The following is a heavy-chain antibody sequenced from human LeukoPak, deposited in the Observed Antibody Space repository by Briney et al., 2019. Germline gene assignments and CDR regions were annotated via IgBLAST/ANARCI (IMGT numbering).Heavy chain of an antibody. CDR3: ATKVSGDTPFDD. V-gene: IGHV3-23*01. CDR2: ISGDNITT. D-gene: IGHD1-26*01. J-gene: IGHJ4*02. Sequence: PGGSLTLSCAASGFTLSSYSMNWVRQAPGKGLEWVAIISGDNITTYYADSVKGWFTISRDNSKNTLYLQMNSLRAEDTAVYDCATKVSGDTPFDDWGQGILVTVSS. CDR1: GFTLSSYS.